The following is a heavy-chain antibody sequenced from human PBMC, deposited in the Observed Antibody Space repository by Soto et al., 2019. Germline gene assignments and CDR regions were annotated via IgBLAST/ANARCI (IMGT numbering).Heavy chain of an antibody. V-gene: IGHV1-46*01. CDR2: INPSGGST. CDR3: ARRGVGYYDSSGYYYVADY. J-gene: IGHJ4*02. CDR1: GYTFTSYY. D-gene: IGHD3-22*01. Sequence: RASVKVSCKASGYTFTSYYMHWVRQAPGQGLEWMGIINPSGGSTSYAQKFQGRVTMTRDTSTSTVYMELSSLRSEDTAVYYCARRGVGYYDSSGYYYVADYWGQGTLVTVSS.